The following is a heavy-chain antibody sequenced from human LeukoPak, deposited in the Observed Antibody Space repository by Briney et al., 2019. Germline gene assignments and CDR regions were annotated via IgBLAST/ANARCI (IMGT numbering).Heavy chain of an antibody. V-gene: IGHV3-30*02. D-gene: IGHD2-2*01. CDR3: GKDDGSTSLSIDY. CDR1: GFIFSTYG. J-gene: IGHJ4*02. CDR2: IRHDGNKN. Sequence: GGSLRLSCAASGFIFSTYGMHWVRQAPGKGLEWVAFIRHDGNKNYYGDSVKGRFTISRDNSKNTLYVQMNSLRPEDTAVYYCGKDDGSTSLSIDYWGQGTLVTVSS.